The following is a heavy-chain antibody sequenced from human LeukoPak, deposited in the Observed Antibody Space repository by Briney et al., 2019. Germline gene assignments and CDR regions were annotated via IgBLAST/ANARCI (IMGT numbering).Heavy chain of an antibody. D-gene: IGHD2/OR15-2a*01. V-gene: IGHV3-23*01. Sequence: GGSLRLSCVASGLTFSTYAMTWVRQAPGKGLEWVSSITGNGGSTYYADSVKGRFTISRDNSKNTLYLQMNSLRAEGTALYYCAKGLGLSYWCFDLWGRGTLVTVSS. CDR1: GLTFSTYA. CDR3: AKGLGLSYWCFDL. CDR2: ITGNGGST. J-gene: IGHJ2*01.